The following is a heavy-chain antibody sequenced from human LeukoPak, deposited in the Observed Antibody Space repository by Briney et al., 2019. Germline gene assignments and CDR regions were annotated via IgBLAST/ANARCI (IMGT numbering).Heavy chain of an antibody. CDR1: GGSISSSTYY. CDR3: ATPYSGGYHGLDI. CDR2: IYYSGST. J-gene: IGHJ3*02. V-gene: IGHV4-39*01. Sequence: PSETLSLTCTVSGGSISSSTYYWGWIRQPPGKRVEWIGSIYYSGSTYYNPSLKSRVTISVDTSKNQFSLKLNSVTAADTAVYYCATPYSGGYHGLDIWGQGTMVTVSS. D-gene: IGHD1-26*01.